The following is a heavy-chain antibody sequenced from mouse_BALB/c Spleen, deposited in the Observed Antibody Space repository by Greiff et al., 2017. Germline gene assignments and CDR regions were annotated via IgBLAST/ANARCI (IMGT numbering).Heavy chain of an antibody. CDR1: GYSITSDYA. CDR2: ISYSGST. Sequence: EVQLQESGPGLVKPSQSLSLTCTVTGYSITSDYAWTWIRQFPGNKLEWMGYISYSGSTSYNPSLKSRISITRDTSKNQFFLQLNSVTTEDTATYYCARETTGRGYFDVWGAGTTVTVSS. V-gene: IGHV3-2*02. CDR3: ARETTGRGYFDV. J-gene: IGHJ1*01. D-gene: IGHD4-1*01.